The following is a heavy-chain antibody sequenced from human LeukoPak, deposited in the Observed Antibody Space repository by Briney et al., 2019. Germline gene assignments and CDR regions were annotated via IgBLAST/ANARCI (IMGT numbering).Heavy chain of an antibody. V-gene: IGHV1-8*03. J-gene: IGHJ6*03. CDR2: MNPNSGNT. D-gene: IGHD5-12*01. Sequence: ASVKVSCKASGYTFTSYDINWVRQATGQGLEWMGWMNPNSGNTGYAQKFQGRVTITRNTSISTAYMELSSLRSEDTAVYYCARGLRGYSGYERSARTDTYYYYYYYMDVWGKGTTVTVSS. CDR1: GYTFTSYD. CDR3: ARGLRGYSGYERSARTDTYYYYYYYMDV.